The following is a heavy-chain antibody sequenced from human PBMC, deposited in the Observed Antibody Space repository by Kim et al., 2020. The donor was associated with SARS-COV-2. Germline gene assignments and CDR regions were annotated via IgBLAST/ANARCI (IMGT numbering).Heavy chain of an antibody. CDR3: AHTPAQQWLGDYFDY. Sequence: SGPTLVNRTQTLTLTCTFSGFSLSGSGVGVGWIRQPPGKALEWLAVFYSDDDYRYSPSLRSRLAFTGDTSKNQVVLTMTNMDPVDTATYYCAHTPAQQWLGDYFDYWGRGTLVTVSS. D-gene: IGHD6-19*01. V-gene: IGHV2-5*02. J-gene: IGHJ4*02. CDR2: FYSDDDY. CDR1: GFSLSGSGVG.